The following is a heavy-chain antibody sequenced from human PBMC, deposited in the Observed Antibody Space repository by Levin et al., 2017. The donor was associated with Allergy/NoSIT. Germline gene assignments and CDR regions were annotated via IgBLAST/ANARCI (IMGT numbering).Heavy chain of an antibody. Sequence: PGGSLRLSCAASGFTFSSYGIHWVRQAPGKGLEWVAVIWYDGSNKYYADSVTGRFSISRDNSKNTLYLQMNNLRAEDTAVYYCVRGQYSSSWFLDYWGQGTLVTVSS. V-gene: IGHV3-33*01. CDR1: GFTFSSYG. CDR2: IWYDGSNK. CDR3: VRGQYSSSWFLDY. J-gene: IGHJ4*02. D-gene: IGHD6-13*01.